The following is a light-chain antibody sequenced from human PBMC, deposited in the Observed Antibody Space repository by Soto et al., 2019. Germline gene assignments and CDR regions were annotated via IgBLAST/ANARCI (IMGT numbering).Light chain of an antibody. J-gene: IGLJ2*01. Sequence: QAVVTQEPSLTVSPGGTVTLTCGSSTGPVTSGHYPYWLQQKPGQVPRTLIYDTTNKHSWTPARFSGSLLGGKAALTLSGAQPEDEAEYYCLLSYPSMYSGTSVVFGGGTKLTVL. CDR1: TGPVTSGHY. V-gene: IGLV7-46*01. CDR3: LLSYPSMYSGTSVV. CDR2: DTT.